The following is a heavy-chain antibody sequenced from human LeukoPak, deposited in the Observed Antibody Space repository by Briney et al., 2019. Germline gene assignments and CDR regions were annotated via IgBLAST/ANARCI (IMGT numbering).Heavy chain of an antibody. J-gene: IGHJ5*02. CDR2: ISYEGGTQ. CDR1: GVTLSPYG. V-gene: IGHV3-30*18. Sequence: GGSLRLSCAASGVTLSPYGMHWVRQAPGKGRRWVAVISYEGGTQHYADSVKGRFIISRDNPRNTLYLQMNILRTEDTAVYYCAKEGTPQVSTWYDLWGQGTQVIVSS. CDR3: AKEGTPQVSTWYDL. D-gene: IGHD3-10*01.